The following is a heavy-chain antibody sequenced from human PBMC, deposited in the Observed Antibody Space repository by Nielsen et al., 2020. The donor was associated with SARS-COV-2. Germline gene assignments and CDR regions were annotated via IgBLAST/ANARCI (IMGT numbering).Heavy chain of an antibody. CDR1: GYTFTDYY. CDR2: INPNSGGT. Sequence: SVKVSCKASGYTFTDYYIHWVRQAPGQGLEWMGWINPNSGGTDYAQKFQGRVTMTWATSISTAYIELSRLRSDDTAVYYCARARATIFGLVMSYGMDVWGQGTTVAVSS. D-gene: IGHD3/OR15-3a*01. V-gene: IGHV1-2*02. J-gene: IGHJ6*02. CDR3: ARARATIFGLVMSYGMDV.